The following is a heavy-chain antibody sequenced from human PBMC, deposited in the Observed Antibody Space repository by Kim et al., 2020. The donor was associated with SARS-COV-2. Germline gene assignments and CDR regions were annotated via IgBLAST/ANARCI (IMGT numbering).Heavy chain of an antibody. Sequence: PSTQGHLTISADKSLSTAYLQWSSLKASDTAMYYCARSDHSSGWLFYFDYWGQGTLVTVSS. CDR3: ARSDHSSGWLFYFDY. J-gene: IGHJ4*02. D-gene: IGHD6-19*01. V-gene: IGHV5-10-1*01.